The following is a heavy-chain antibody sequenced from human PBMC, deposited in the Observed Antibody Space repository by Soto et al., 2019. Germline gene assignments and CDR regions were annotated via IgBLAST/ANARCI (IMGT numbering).Heavy chain of an antibody. Sequence: EVQLLESGGGLVQPGGSLRLSFVPSGFTFDTYAMSWVRQIPGKGLEWVSTISASGSTTYYADSVKGRFTISRDNVKNTLHLQLNSVTAEDAAVYYCAKRGPGSDYYYGLDVWGQGTTVTVSS. CDR3: AKRGPGSDYYYGLDV. CDR1: GFTFDTYA. CDR2: ISASGSTT. D-gene: IGHD2-15*01. V-gene: IGHV3-23*01. J-gene: IGHJ6*02.